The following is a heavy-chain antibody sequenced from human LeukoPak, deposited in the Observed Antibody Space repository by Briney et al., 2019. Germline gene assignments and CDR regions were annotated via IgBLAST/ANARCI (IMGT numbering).Heavy chain of an antibody. D-gene: IGHD4-17*01. Sequence: PGGSLRLSCAASGFTFTHFGMHWVRQAPGRGLEWVAFINYDGSDKYYTDSVKGRFTISRDNSKNTLYLQMNSMRTEDTAVYYCARDGPGPSMTTVTSNYWGQGTLVTVSS. CDR2: INYDGSDK. J-gene: IGHJ4*02. CDR1: GFTFTHFG. V-gene: IGHV3-30*02. CDR3: ARDGPGPSMTTVTSNY.